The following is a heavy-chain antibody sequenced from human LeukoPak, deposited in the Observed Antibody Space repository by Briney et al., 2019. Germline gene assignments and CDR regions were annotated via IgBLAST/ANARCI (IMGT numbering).Heavy chain of an antibody. J-gene: IGHJ5*02. Sequence: PGGSLRLSCAASGFTFSTYAMSWVRQAPGKGLEWVSAISGSSGSTSYADSAKGRFIISRDNAKNTLYLQMNSLRAEDTAVYYCAREYGFGSGSYYPWGQGTLVIVPS. CDR2: ISGSSGST. V-gene: IGHV3-23*01. CDR3: AREYGFGSGSYYP. D-gene: IGHD3-10*01. CDR1: GFTFSTYA.